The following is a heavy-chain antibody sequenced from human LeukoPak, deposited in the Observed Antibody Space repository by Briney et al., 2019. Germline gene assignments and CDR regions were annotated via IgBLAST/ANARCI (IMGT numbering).Heavy chain of an antibody. CDR3: ARESSSTYVRNFFDF. CDR2: ISYDGSSK. CDR1: GFTFSSHG. Sequence: GGSLRLSCAASGFTFSSHGMHWVRQAPGKGLEWVAFISYDGSSKYYADSVKGRFTISRDNSKNIVHLHMNSLRIDDTAVYYCARESSSTYVRNFFDFWGQGALVTVSS. D-gene: IGHD6-13*01. V-gene: IGHV3-30*19. J-gene: IGHJ4*02.